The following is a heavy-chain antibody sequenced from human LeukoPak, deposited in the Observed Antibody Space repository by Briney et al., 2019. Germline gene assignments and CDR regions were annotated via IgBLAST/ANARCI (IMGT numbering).Heavy chain of an antibody. CDR3: ARGRSRSMDV. V-gene: IGHV4-39*07. CDR2: IYYSGST. CDR1: GGSISSRSYY. J-gene: IGHJ6*03. Sequence: SETLSLTCTVSGGSISSRSYYWGWIRQPPGKGLEWIGSIYYSGSTYYNPSLKSRVTISVDTSKNQFSLKLSSVTAADTAVYYCARGRSRSMDVWGKGTTVTVSS.